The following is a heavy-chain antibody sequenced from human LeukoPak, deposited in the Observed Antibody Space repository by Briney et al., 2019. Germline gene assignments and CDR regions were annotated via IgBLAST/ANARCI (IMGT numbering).Heavy chain of an antibody. V-gene: IGHV1-24*01. CDR2: FAPEHGET. CDR3: ATGIQGAFDI. D-gene: IGHD1-1*01. J-gene: IGHJ3*02. CDR1: GYFLSKIS. Sequence: GASVKVSCKVSGYFLSKISMHWVRQAPGKGLEWMGGFAPEHGETFYAQTFQGRVTMTEDISTDIAYMELRSLRSDDTAVYYCATGIQGAFDIWGQGTIVTVSS.